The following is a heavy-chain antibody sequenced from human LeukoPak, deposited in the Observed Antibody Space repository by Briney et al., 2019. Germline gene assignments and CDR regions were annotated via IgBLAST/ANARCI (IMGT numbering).Heavy chain of an antibody. CDR1: GFTFSSYA. D-gene: IGHD3-10*01. Sequence: PGGSLRLSCAASGFTFSSYAMHWVRQAPGKGRECVAVISYDGSNKYYADSVQARFTISRDNSNNTLYLQMNSLRAEDTAVYYYAKQSRDLLWFGTEGHFDYWGQGTLVTVSS. CDR3: AKQSRDLLWFGTEGHFDY. J-gene: IGHJ4*02. V-gene: IGHV3-30-3*02. CDR2: ISYDGSNK.